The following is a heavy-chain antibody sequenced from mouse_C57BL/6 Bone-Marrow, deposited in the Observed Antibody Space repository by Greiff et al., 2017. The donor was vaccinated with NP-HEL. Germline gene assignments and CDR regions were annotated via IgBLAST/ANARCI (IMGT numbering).Heavy chain of an antibody. D-gene: IGHD2-5*01. CDR2: IWSGGST. CDR1: GFSLTSYG. Sequence: VKLMESGPGLVQPSQSLSITCTVSGFSLTSYGVHWVRQSPGKGLEWLGVIWSGGSTDYNAAFISRLSISKDNSKSQVFFKMNSLQADDTAIYYCASPPAIVTHYYAMDYWGQGTSVTGSS. V-gene: IGHV2-2*01. J-gene: IGHJ4*01. CDR3: ASPPAIVTHYYAMDY.